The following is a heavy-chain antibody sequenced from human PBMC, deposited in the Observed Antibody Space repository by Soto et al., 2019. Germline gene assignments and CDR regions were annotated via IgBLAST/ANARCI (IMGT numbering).Heavy chain of an antibody. CDR1: VGSFTSGAYY. Sequence: TLSLTCTVSVGSFTSGAYYWSWILQRPGKGLEWIGYIYYSGNTHYNPSLKSRVSISVDTSKNQFSLRLNSVTAADTALYFCARSACGYGNCNWFDPWGQGALVTVSS. J-gene: IGHJ5*02. V-gene: IGHV4-31*03. D-gene: IGHD4-17*01. CDR3: ARSACGYGNCNWFDP. CDR2: IYYSGNT.